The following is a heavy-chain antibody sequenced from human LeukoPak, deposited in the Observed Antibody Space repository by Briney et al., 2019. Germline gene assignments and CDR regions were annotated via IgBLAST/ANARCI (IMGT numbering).Heavy chain of an antibody. D-gene: IGHD3-16*02. J-gene: IGHJ4*02. CDR2: FDPEDGET. CDR1: GYTLTELS. V-gene: IGHV1-24*01. CDR3: APPPISYFWGSYRFDY. Sequence: GASAKVSCKVSGYTLTELSMHWVRQAPGKGLEWMGGFDPEDGETIYAQKFQGRVTMTEDTSTDTAYMELSSLRSEDTAVYYCAPPPISYFWGSYRFDYWGQGTLVTVSS.